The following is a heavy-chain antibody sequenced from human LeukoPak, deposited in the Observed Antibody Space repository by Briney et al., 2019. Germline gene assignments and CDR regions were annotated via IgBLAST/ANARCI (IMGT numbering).Heavy chain of an antibody. J-gene: IGHJ4*02. Sequence: GASVKVSCKASGGTFSSYAISWVRQAPGQGLEWMGWINPNSGGTNYAQKFQGRVTMTRDTSISTAYMELSRLRSDDTAVYYCARVLRRSGYSSGWYPPWGYWGQGTLVTVSS. CDR1: GGTFSSYA. CDR2: INPNSGGT. D-gene: IGHD6-19*01. CDR3: ARVLRRSGYSSGWYPPWGY. V-gene: IGHV1-2*02.